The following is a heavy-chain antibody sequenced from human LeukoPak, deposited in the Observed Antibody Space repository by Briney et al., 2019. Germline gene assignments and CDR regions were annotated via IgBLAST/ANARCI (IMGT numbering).Heavy chain of an antibody. CDR1: GFTFDYYA. CDR2: ISADGCRT. V-gene: IGHV3-43*02. J-gene: IGHJ4*02. D-gene: IGHD3-16*01. Sequence: PGGSLRLSCSVSGFTFDYYAMHWVRHAPGTGLEWVSLISADGCRTNYADSVKGRFTISRDNSKNSLFLQMNSLRSEDTAFYFCARDLGIPTSPFDYWGLGTLVTVSS. CDR3: ARDLGIPTSPFDY.